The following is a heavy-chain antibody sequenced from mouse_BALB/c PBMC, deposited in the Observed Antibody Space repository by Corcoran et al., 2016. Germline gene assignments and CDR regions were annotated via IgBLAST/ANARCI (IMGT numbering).Heavy chain of an antibody. CDR2: INTYTGEP. Sequence: QIPLVQFGPALKKPGETAKISCKASAYTFINYGMNGVKQAPGKGVTWMGWINTYTGEPTYADDFKVRFAFSLETSASTAYWQINNLKNEDTATYFCAYGNCNFDYWGQGSTLTVSS. V-gene: IGHV9-3-1*01. CDR3: AYGNCNFDY. D-gene: IGHD2-1*01. CDR1: AYTFINYG. J-gene: IGHJ2*01.